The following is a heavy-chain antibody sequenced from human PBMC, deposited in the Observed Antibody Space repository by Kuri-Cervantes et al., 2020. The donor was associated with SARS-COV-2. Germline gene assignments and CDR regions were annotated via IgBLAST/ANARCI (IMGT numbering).Heavy chain of an antibody. CDR2: ITWDGGST. V-gene: IGHV3-43*01. D-gene: IGHD2-2*01. CDR3: AKEDGYCSSTSCPGGAFDI. CDR1: RFTFYDKFTFDDYT. Sequence: GGSLRLSCAASRFTFYDKFTFDDYTMHWVRQAPGKGLEWVSLITWDGGSTYYADSVRGRFTISRDNAKNSLYLQMNSLRAEDTALYYCAKEDGYCSSTSCPGGAFDIWGQGTMVTRLL. J-gene: IGHJ3*02.